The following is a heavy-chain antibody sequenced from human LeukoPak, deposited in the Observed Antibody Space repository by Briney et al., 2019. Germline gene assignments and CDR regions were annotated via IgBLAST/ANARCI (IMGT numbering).Heavy chain of an antibody. CDR2: ISAYNGNT. J-gene: IGHJ4*02. CDR1: GYTFTSYG. D-gene: IGHD5-24*01. CDR3: ARVGATISDY. V-gene: IGHV1-18*01. Sequence: ASVKVSCKASGYTFTSYGISWVRQAPGQGLEWMGWISAYNGNTNYAQKFQGRVTITADKSTSTAYMELSSLRSEDTAVYYCARVGATISDYWGQGTLVTVSS.